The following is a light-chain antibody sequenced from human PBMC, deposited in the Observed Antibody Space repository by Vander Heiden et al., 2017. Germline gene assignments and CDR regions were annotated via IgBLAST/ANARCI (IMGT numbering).Light chain of an antibody. V-gene: IGKV3-15*01. CDR2: GVS. Sequence: IVLTQSPATLSVSQGERATLSCRASQSVSSNLAWYQQKPGQAPRLLIYGVSTRATGIPARFSGSGSGTEFTLTISSLQSEDFAVYYCQQYNNWPPWTFGQGTKVEIK. J-gene: IGKJ1*01. CDR3: QQYNNWPPWT. CDR1: QSVSSN.